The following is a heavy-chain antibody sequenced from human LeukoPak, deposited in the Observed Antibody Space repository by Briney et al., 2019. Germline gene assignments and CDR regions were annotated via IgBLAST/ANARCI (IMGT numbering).Heavy chain of an antibody. J-gene: IGHJ6*02. V-gene: IGHV3-30-3*01. Sequence: GGSLRLSRAASGFTFSSYAMHWVRQAPGKGLEWVAVVSYDGSNKYYADSVKGRFTISRDNSKNTLYLQMNSLRAEDTAVYYCARDLGELENYYYGMDVWGQGTTVTVSS. CDR3: ARDLGELENYYYGMDV. CDR2: VSYDGSNK. CDR1: GFTFSSYA. D-gene: IGHD3-16*01.